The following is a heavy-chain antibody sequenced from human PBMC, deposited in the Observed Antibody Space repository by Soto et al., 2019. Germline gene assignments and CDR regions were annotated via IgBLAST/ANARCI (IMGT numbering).Heavy chain of an antibody. CDR3: ASGAAAEGNWNDIRAFDI. V-gene: IGHV6-1*01. D-gene: IGHD1-1*01. J-gene: IGHJ3*02. CDR2: TYYRSKWYN. CDR1: GDRVSSNSAA. Sequence: KQSQTLSLTCAISGDRVSSNSAAWNWIRQSPSRGLEWLGRTYYRSKWYNDYAVSVKSRITINPDTSKNQFSLQLNSVTPEDTAVYYCASGAAAEGNWNDIRAFDIWGQGTMVTVSS.